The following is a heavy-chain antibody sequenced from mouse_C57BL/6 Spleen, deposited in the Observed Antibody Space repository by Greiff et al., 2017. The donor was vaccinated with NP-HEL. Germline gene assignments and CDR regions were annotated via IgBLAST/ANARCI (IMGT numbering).Heavy chain of an antibody. CDR1: GFNIKDDY. J-gene: IGHJ2*01. CDR2: IDPENGDT. D-gene: IGHD1-1*01. CDR3: SITTVGY. Sequence: EVQLQQSGAELVRPGASVKLSCTASGFNIKDDYMHWVKQRPEQGLEWIGWIDPENGDTEYASKLQGKATITADTSSNTAYLQLSSLTSEDTAVYYCSITTVGYWGQGTTLTVSS. V-gene: IGHV14-4*01.